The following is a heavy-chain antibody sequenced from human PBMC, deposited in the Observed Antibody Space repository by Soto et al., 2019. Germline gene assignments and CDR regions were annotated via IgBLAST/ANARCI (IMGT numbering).Heavy chain of an antibody. Sequence: GGSLRLSCAASGFTFSSYAMHWVRQAPGKGLEWVAVISYDGSNKYYADSVKGRFTISRDNSKNTLYLQMNSLRAEDTAVYYCARAGSSSDFDYWGRGTLVTVSS. CDR1: GFTFSSYA. J-gene: IGHJ4*02. CDR2: ISYDGSNK. CDR3: ARAGSSSDFDY. D-gene: IGHD6-6*01. V-gene: IGHV3-30-3*01.